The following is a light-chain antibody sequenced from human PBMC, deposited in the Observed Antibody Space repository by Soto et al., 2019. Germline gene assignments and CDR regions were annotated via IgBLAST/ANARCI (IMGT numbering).Light chain of an antibody. Sequence: QSVLTQPPSVSAAPGQKVTISCSGSSSNIGNNYVSWYQQLPGTAPKLLIYDNNKRPSGIPDRFSGSKSGTSATLGITGLQTGDEADYYCGTWDXXXSAGVFXGGTKLT. V-gene: IGLV1-51*01. CDR3: GTWDXXXSAGV. CDR1: SSNIGNNY. J-gene: IGLJ3*02. CDR2: DNN.